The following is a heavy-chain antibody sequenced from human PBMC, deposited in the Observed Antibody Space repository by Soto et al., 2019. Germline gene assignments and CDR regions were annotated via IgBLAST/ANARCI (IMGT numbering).Heavy chain of an antibody. Sequence: SETLSLTCTVSGGSISSGDDYWSWIRQPPGKGLEWIGYIYYSGSTYYNPSLKSRVTISVDTSKNQFSLKLSSVTASDTAVYYCARVDYGGNFDYWGQGPLVTVSS. D-gene: IGHD4-17*01. CDR3: ARVDYGGNFDY. J-gene: IGHJ4*02. CDR2: IYYSGST. CDR1: GGSISSGDDY. V-gene: IGHV4-30-4*01.